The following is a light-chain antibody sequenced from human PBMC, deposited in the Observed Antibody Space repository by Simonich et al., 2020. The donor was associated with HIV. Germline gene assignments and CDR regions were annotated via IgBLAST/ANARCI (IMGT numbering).Light chain of an antibody. V-gene: IGKV1-39*01. J-gene: IGKJ4*01. CDR2: AAS. Sequence: DIQMTQSPSSLSASVGDRVTITCRASQSISSYLNWYQQKPGKAPKLLIYAASTLQSGVPSRFSGSGSGTDFTLTISRLEPEDFAVYYCQQYSSSSFSFGGGTTVEIK. CDR3: QQYSSSSFS. CDR1: QSISSY.